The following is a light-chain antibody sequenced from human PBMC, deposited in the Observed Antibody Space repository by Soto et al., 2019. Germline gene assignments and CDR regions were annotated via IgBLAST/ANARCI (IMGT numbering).Light chain of an antibody. V-gene: IGKV3-11*01. Sequence: EIVLTQSPSTVSFSPGERATLSCRASQSVSSYLAWYQQKPGQAPRLLIYDASNRATGIPARFSGSGSGTDFTLTISSLEPEDFAVYYRQQRSNWPAITFGQRTRLEIK. CDR3: QQRSNWPAIT. J-gene: IGKJ5*01. CDR1: QSVSSY. CDR2: DAS.